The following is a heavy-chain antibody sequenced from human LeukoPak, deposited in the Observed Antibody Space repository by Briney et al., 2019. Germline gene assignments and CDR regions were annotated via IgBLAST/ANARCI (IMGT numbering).Heavy chain of an antibody. CDR3: ATDQLYYDYVWGSYRRGYFDY. CDR1: GYTLTELS. CDR2: FDPEDGET. J-gene: IGHJ4*02. D-gene: IGHD3-16*02. Sequence: ASVKVSCKVSGYTLTELSMHWVRQAPGKGLEWMGGFDPEDGETIYAQKFQGRVTMTEDTSTDTAYMELSSLRSEDTAVYYCATDQLYYDYVWGSYRRGYFDYWGQGPLVTVSS. V-gene: IGHV1-24*01.